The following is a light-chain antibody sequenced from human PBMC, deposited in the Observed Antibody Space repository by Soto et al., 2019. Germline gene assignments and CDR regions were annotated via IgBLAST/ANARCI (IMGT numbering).Light chain of an antibody. Sequence: QPVLTQSSSAPASLGSSVKLTCTLSSGHSSYIIAWHQQQPGKAPRYLMKLEGSGSYNKGSGVPDRFSGSSSGADRYLTISNLQSEDEADYYCETWDSNTRVFGGGTKVTVL. V-gene: IGLV4-60*03. CDR3: ETWDSNTRV. J-gene: IGLJ2*01. CDR1: SGHSSYI. CDR2: LEGSGSY.